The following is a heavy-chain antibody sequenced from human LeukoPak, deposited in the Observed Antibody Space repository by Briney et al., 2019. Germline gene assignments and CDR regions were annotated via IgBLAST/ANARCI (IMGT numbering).Heavy chain of an antibody. CDR1: GYTFTSYG. CDR2: ISAYNGNT. V-gene: IGHV1-18*01. Sequence: GASVKVSCKASGYTFTSYGISWVRQAPGQGLEWMGWISAYNGNTNYAQKLQGRVTMTRDTSTSTVYMELSSLRSEDTAVYYCAREVGDIVVEGGTRSSSPYWYFDLWGRGTLVTVSS. CDR3: AREVGDIVVEGGTRSSSPYWYFDL. D-gene: IGHD2-2*01. J-gene: IGHJ2*01.